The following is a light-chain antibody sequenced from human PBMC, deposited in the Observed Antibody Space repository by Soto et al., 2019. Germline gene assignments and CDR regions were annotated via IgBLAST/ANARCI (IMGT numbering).Light chain of an antibody. V-gene: IGLV2-14*01. J-gene: IGLJ1*01. CDR2: EVS. CDR3: SSYTTSSSYV. Sequence: QSALTQPASVSGSPGQSITMSCTGTSSDVGGYDYVSWYQQHPGEVPKLIIFEVSSRPAWISNRFSAPKSGNTASLTISGLQAEDEADYYCSSYTTSSSYVFGTGTKVTVL. CDR1: SSDVGGYDY.